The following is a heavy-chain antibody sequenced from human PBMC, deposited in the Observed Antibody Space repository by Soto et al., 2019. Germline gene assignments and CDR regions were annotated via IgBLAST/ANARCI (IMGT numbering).Heavy chain of an antibody. Sequence: GGSLRLSCAASGFTFSDHHMHWVRQAPGKGLEWVSSISASSNYIYYVDSVKDRFTISRDNAKHSLYLQMDSLRAEDTSVYYCARREGNHYDYWGQGTLVTVSS. J-gene: IGHJ4*02. CDR3: ARREGNHYDY. CDR1: GFTFSDHH. CDR2: ISASSNYI. D-gene: IGHD6-13*01. V-gene: IGHV3-21*01.